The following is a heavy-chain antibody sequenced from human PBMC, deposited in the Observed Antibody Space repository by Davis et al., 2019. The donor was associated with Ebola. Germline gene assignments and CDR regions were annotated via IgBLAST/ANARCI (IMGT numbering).Heavy chain of an antibody. J-gene: IGHJ3*01. CDR1: GFTFSTHA. CDR2: ISGSGGST. Sequence: PGGSLRLSCAASGFTFSTHAMIWVRQAPGKGLEWVSGISGSGGSTYYADSVKGRFTISRDNSKNTLYLQMNSLRAEDTAVYYCAKDDQTTVTTPVGAFDVWGQGTVVTVSS. CDR3: AKDDQTTVTTPVGAFDV. D-gene: IGHD4-17*01. V-gene: IGHV3-23*01.